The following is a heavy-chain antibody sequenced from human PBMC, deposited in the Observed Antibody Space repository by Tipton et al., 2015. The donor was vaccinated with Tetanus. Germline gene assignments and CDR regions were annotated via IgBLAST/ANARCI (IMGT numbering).Heavy chain of an antibody. V-gene: IGHV4-59*01. CDR1: GVSIGSYY. Sequence: TLSLTCTVSGVSIGSYYWSWIRQPPGKGLEWIGYISFSGTTSYNFSLKGRVTISLDTSKNQFSLKMTSVTAADTAVYYCARPGRGIGNWFDPWGPGTLVTVSS. D-gene: IGHD1-1*01. CDR3: ARPGRGIGNWFDP. J-gene: IGHJ5*02. CDR2: ISFSGTT.